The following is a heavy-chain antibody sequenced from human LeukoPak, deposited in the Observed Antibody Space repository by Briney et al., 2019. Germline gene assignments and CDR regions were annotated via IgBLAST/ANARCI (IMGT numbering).Heavy chain of an antibody. CDR3: ASSNYDFWSGYYCHY. J-gene: IGHJ4*02. Sequence: GRSLRLSCAASGFTFSSYAMHWVRQAPGKGLEWVAVISYDGSNKYYADSVKGRFTISRDNSKNTLYLQMNSLRAEDTAVYYCASSNYDFWSGYYCHYWGQGTLVTVSS. D-gene: IGHD3-3*01. CDR1: GFTFSSYA. CDR2: ISYDGSNK. V-gene: IGHV3-30-3*01.